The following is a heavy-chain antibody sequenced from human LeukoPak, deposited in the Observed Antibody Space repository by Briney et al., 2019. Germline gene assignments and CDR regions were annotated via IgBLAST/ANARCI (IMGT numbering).Heavy chain of an antibody. V-gene: IGHV3-21*01. CDR1: GFTFSSYE. CDR3: ARALYYDYVWGSYHPHDY. Sequence: GGSLRLSCAASGFTFSSYEMNWVRQAPGKGLEWVSSISSSSSYIYYADSVKGRFTISRDNAKNSLYLQMNSLRAEDTAVYYCARALYYDYVWGSYHPHDYWGQGTLVTVSS. D-gene: IGHD3-16*02. J-gene: IGHJ4*02. CDR2: ISSSSSYI.